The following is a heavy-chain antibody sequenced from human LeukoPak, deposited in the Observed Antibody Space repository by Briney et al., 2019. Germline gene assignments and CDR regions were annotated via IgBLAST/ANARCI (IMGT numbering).Heavy chain of an antibody. D-gene: IGHD3-3*01. J-gene: IGHJ6*03. CDR1: GYSISSGYC. CDR3: ASHSPSGYDFWSYYYYMDV. Sequence: PSETLSLTCTVSGYSISSGYCWGWIRQPPGKGLEWIGSIYHSGSTYYNPSLKSRVTISVDTSKNQFSLKLSSVTAADTAVYYCASHSPSGYDFWSYYYYMDVWGKGTTVIVSS. V-gene: IGHV4-38-2*02. CDR2: IYHSGST.